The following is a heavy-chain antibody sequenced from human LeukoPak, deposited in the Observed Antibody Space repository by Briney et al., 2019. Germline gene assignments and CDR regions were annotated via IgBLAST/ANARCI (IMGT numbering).Heavy chain of an antibody. CDR2: ISYDGSNK. D-gene: IGHD2-2*02. CDR1: GFTFSSYG. V-gene: IGHV3-30*18. CDR3: ANRYPQGSFDY. J-gene: IGHJ4*02. Sequence: GRSLRPSCAASGFTFSSYGMHWVRQAPGKGLEWVAVISYDGSNKYYADSVKGRFTISRDNSKNTLYLQMNSLSAEDTVVYYCANRYPQGSFDYWGRGTLVSVSS.